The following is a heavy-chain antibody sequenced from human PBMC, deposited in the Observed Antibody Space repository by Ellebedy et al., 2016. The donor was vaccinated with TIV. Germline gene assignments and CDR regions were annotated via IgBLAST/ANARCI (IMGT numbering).Heavy chain of an antibody. CDR2: INHSGYT. J-gene: IGHJ4*02. CDR1: GGSFSGYY. V-gene: IGHV4-34*01. Sequence: MPSETLSLTCAVSGGSFSGYYWTWIRQLPGKGLEWIGEINHSGYTNYNPSRKSRVTLSVDTSEIQFSLRLSSVTAVDTAGYYCARGRYYYDHWGQGILVTVSS. D-gene: IGHD3-9*01. CDR3: ARGRYYYDH.